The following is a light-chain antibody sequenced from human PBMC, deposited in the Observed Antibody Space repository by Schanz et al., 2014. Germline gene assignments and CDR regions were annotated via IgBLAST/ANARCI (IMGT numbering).Light chain of an antibody. CDR1: QSISYW. Sequence: DIQMTQSPSTLSAFVGDRVTITCRASQSISYWLAWYQQKPGKAPKLLMFDASRLESGVPARFSGSGSGTDFTLTISSLQPDDIATYYCQQYTNYSPTFGQGTKVEI. J-gene: IGKJ1*01. V-gene: IGKV1-5*01. CDR3: QQYTNYSPT. CDR2: DAS.